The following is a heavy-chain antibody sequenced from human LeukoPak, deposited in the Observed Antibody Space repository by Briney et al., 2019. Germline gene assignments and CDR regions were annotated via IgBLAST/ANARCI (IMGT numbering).Heavy chain of an antibody. CDR3: ARHGLGSSWFGFDY. CDR2: ITPGDSDP. V-gene: IGHV5-51*01. Sequence: GESLKISCKGSGSTFTTYWIGWVRQMPGKGLEWMGIITPGDSDPRYSPSFQGQVTISADKSISTAYLQWSSVKASDSAMYYCARHGLGSSWFGFDYWGQGTLVTVSS. J-gene: IGHJ4*02. CDR1: GSTFTTYW. D-gene: IGHD6-13*01.